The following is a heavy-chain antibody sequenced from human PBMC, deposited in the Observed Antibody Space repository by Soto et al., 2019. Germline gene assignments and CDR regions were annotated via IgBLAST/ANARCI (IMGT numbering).Heavy chain of an antibody. CDR2: IYYSGSN. V-gene: IGHV4-39*01. CDR3: AAMSGGGSCYAACFDY. Sequence: SGSLTLSCAVSGFTISSCSFYWGWKRPATGKGLEWIGSIYYSGSNYYNPSLKSRVSISVDTSNNQFSLKLRSVTGAEAAVFYCAAMSGGGSCYAACFDYWGQGTLVTVSS. CDR1: GFTISSCSFY. J-gene: IGHJ4*02. D-gene: IGHD2-15*01.